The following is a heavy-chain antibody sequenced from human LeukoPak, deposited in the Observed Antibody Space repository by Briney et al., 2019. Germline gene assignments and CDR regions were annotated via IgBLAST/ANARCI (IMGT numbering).Heavy chain of an antibody. CDR3: ARDRRITGTTEQCDY. J-gene: IGHJ4*02. D-gene: IGHD1-7*01. CDR1: GYTFTSYG. V-gene: IGHV1-18*01. Sequence: GASVKVSCKASGYTFTSYGISWVRQAPGQGLEWMGWISAYNGNTSYAQKLRGRVTMTTDTSTSTAYMELRSLRSDDTTVYYCARDRRITGTTEQCDYWGQGTLVTVSS. CDR2: ISAYNGNT.